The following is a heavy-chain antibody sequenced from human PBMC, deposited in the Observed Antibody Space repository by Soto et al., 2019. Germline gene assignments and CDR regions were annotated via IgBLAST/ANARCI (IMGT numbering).Heavy chain of an antibody. V-gene: IGHV2-70*11. J-gene: IGHJ6*03. CDR2: IDWDDDK. D-gene: IGHD6-13*01. CDR3: ARILGRYSSSWYYYYYMDV. CDR1: GFSLSTSGMS. Sequence: SGPTLVNPTQTLTLTCTFSGFSLSTSGMSVSWIRQPPGKALEWLARIDWDDDKYYSTSLKSRLTISKDTSKNQVVLTMTNMDPVDTATYYCARILGRYSSSWYYYYYMDVWAKGPRSPSP.